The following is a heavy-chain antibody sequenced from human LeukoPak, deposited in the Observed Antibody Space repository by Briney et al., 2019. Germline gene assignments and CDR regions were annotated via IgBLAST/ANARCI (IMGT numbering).Heavy chain of an antibody. Sequence: SETLSLTCTVSGGSISSSSYYWGWIRQPPGKGLEWIGSIYYSGSTYCNPSLKSRVTISVDTSKNQFSLKLSSVTAADTAVYYCARDGAWFGVSYFDYWGQGTLVTVSS. D-gene: IGHD3-10*01. CDR3: ARDGAWFGVSYFDY. CDR2: IYYSGST. CDR1: GGSISSSSYY. J-gene: IGHJ4*02. V-gene: IGHV4-39*07.